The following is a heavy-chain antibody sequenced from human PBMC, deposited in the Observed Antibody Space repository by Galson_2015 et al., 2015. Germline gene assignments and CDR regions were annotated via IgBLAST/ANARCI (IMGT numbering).Heavy chain of an antibody. J-gene: IGHJ4*02. CDR2: INWNSGNI. V-gene: IGHV3-9*01. CDR3: AKERGPYSSGWSIDY. CDR1: GFTFDDYA. D-gene: IGHD6-19*01. Sequence: SLRLSCAASGFTFDDYAMHWVRQAPGKALEWVSGINWNSGNIGYADSVKGRFTISRDNAKNSLYLQMNSLRADDTALYYCAKERGPYSSGWSIDYWGQGTLVTVS.